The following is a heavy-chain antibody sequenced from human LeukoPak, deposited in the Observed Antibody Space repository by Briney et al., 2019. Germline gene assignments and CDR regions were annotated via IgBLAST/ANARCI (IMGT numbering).Heavy chain of an antibody. D-gene: IGHD2-2*01. CDR3: ANSRGFCSSTSCSSPFDY. V-gene: IGHV3-9*01. CDR2: IGWNSVNI. CDR1: RFTFDDYA. Sequence: GGSLRLSCAASRFTFDDYAMHWVRQAPGKGLEWVSGIGWNSVNIDYADSVKGRFTISRDNAKNSLYLQMNSLRAEDTALYYCANSRGFCSSTSCSSPFDYWGQGTLVTVSS. J-gene: IGHJ4*02.